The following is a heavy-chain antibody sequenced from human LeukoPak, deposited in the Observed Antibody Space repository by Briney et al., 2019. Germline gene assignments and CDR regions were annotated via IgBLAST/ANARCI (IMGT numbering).Heavy chain of an antibody. Sequence: GGSLRLSCAASGFTFNTYAMSWVRQAPGKGLEWVSAISGSGVTTYSADSVKGRFTISRDNSKNTQYLQMNSLRAEDTAVYYCAKDSSRTRSTYNWFDSWGQGTLVTVSS. CDR2: ISGSGVTT. CDR1: GFTFNTYA. J-gene: IGHJ5*01. V-gene: IGHV3-23*01. CDR3: AKDSSRTRSTYNWFDS.